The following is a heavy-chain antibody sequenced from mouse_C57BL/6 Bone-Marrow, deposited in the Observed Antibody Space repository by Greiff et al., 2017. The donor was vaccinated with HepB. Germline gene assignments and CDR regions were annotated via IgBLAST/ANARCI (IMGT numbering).Heavy chain of an antibody. V-gene: IGHV5-6*01. D-gene: IGHD1-1*01. Sequence: EVKLMESGGDLVKPGGSLKLSCAASGFTFSSYGMSWVRQTPDKRLEWVATISSGGSYTYYPDSVKGRVTISRDNAKNTLYLQMSSLKSEDTAMYYCARHRGYGSSYVYWYFDVWGTGTTVTVSS. J-gene: IGHJ1*03. CDR1: GFTFSSYG. CDR2: ISSGGSYT. CDR3: ARHRGYGSSYVYWYFDV.